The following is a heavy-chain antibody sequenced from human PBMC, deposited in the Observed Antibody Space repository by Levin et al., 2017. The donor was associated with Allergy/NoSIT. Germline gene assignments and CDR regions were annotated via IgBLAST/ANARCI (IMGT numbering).Heavy chain of an antibody. J-gene: IGHJ2*01. CDR1: GGSISSYY. V-gene: IGHV4-59*08. Sequence: SETLSLTCTVSGGSISSYYWSWIRQPPGKGLEWIGYIYYSGSTKYNPSLKSRVTISVDTSKNQFSLKLSSVTAADTAIYYCASTLDSEQLGYFDLWGRGTLVTVSS. CDR3: ASTLDSEQLGYFDL. CDR2: IYYSGST. D-gene: IGHD6-13*01.